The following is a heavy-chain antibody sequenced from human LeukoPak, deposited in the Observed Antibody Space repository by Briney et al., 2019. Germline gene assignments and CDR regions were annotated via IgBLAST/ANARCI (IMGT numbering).Heavy chain of an antibody. V-gene: IGHV1-69*13. CDR1: GGTFSSYA. D-gene: IGHD5-24*01. Sequence: AASVKVSCKASGGTFSSYAISWVRQAPGQGLEWMGGIIPIFGTANYAQKFQGRVTITADESTSTAYMELSSLRSEDTAVYYCARAGVEMATIYSDYWGQGTLVTVSS. J-gene: IGHJ4*02. CDR3: ARAGVEMATIYSDY. CDR2: IIPIFGTA.